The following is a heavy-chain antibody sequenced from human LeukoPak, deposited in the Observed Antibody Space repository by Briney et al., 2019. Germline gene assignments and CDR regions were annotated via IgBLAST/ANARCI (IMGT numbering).Heavy chain of an antibody. V-gene: IGHV1-18*01. CDR2: ISTYNGNT. CDR3: ARRAGAYSHPYDY. Sequence: ASVKVSCKGSGYTFSSYGISWVRQAPGQGLEWMGWISTYNGNTNYAQKLQGRVTMTTDTSTSTAYMELRSLRAEDTAVYYCARRAGAYSHPYDYWGQGTLVTVSS. J-gene: IGHJ4*02. CDR1: GYTFSSYG. D-gene: IGHD4/OR15-4a*01.